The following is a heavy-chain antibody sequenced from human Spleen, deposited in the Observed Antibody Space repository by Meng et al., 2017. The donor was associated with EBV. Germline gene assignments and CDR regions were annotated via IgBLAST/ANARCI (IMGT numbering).Heavy chain of an antibody. Sequence: QLQGSGPGLVKPSETLSLTCIVSGGSINSTSYYWGWIRQSPGKRLEWIGSIYYSGNTYYNPTLKSRVTVSIDTSNNQFSLRLSSVTAADTAIYYCARDNSDSGWFPFWGQGTLVTVSS. CDR3: ARDNSDSGWFPF. D-gene: IGHD6-19*01. CDR2: IYYSGNT. J-gene: IGHJ4*02. CDR1: GGSINSTSYY. V-gene: IGHV4-39*07.